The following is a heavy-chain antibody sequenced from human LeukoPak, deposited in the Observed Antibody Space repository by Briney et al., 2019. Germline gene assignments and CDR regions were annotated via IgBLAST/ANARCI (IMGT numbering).Heavy chain of an antibody. CDR1: GYTITDYY. J-gene: IGHJ4*02. V-gene: IGHV1-2*02. CDR2: INPNSGGT. CDR3: ARDPSTYEEQLAFDY. Sequence: ASVKVSCKASGYTITDYYMHWVRQAPGQGLEWMGWINPNSGGTNYAQKFQGRVTMTRDTSINTAYMELSRLRSDDTAVYYCARDPSTYEEQLAFDYWGQGTLVTVSS. D-gene: IGHD3-3*01.